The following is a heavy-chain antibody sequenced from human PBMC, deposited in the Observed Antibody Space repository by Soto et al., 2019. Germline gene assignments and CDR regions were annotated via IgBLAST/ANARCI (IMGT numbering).Heavy chain of an antibody. D-gene: IGHD3-10*01. CDR2: IYYSGST. V-gene: IGHV4-39*01. CDR3: ATLWFGEADY. Sequence: QLQLQESGPGLVKPSETLSLTCTVSGGSISRSSYYWGWIRQPPGKGLEWIGSIYYSGSTQYNPSLKRRVTISVDTSKNPLSLKLSSVAAAETAVYYCATLWFGEADYWGQGTLVTVSS. J-gene: IGHJ4*02. CDR1: GGSISRSSYY.